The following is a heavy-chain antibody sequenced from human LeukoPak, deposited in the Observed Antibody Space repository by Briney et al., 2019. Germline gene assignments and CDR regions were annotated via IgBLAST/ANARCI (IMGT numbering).Heavy chain of an antibody. Sequence: GGSLRLSCAASGFTFSSYIMHWVRQASGKGLEWVGRIRSKANSYATAYAASVKGRFTISRDDSKNTAYLQMNSLKTEDTAVYYCTRLSFGGTRKYCSSTSCWKDAFDIWGQGTMVTVSS. J-gene: IGHJ3*02. CDR1: GFTFSSYI. D-gene: IGHD2-2*01. CDR3: TRLSFGGTRKYCSSTSCWKDAFDI. CDR2: IRSKANSYAT. V-gene: IGHV3-73*01.